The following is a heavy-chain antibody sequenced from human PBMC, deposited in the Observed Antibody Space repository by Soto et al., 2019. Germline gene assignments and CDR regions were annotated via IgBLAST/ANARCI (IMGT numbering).Heavy chain of an antibody. J-gene: IGHJ4*02. CDR2: ISYDGSNK. V-gene: IGHV3-30-3*01. CDR1: GFTFSSYA. D-gene: IGHD1-26*01. Sequence: PGGSLRLSCAASGFTFSSYAMHWVRQAPGKGLEWVAVISYDGSNKYYADSVKGRFTISRDNSKNTLYLQMNSLRAEDTAVYYCASSVGATYYFDYWGQGTLVTVSS. CDR3: ASSVGATYYFDY.